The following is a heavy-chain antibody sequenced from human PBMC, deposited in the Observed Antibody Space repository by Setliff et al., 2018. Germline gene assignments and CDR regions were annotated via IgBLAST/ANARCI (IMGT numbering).Heavy chain of an antibody. CDR1: GGPFSDAS. CDR3: AKGGTYRYFDF. D-gene: IGHD1-26*01. CDR2: VYYSGTA. J-gene: IGHJ4*02. V-gene: IGHV4-59*01. Sequence: PSETLSLTCTVSGGPFSDASIWSWIRQPPGKGLEFIGYVYYSGTAKYDPSLESRAIMSVDASKNRISLKLNSVTAADTAVYYCAKGGTYRYFDFWGQGALVTVSS.